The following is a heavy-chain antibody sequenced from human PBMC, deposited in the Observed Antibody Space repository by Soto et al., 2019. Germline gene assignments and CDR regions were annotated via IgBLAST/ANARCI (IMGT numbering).Heavy chain of an antibody. Sequence: QPGGSLRLSCAASGFTFSGSSVHWVRQASGKGLEWVGRIRNKANSYATAYAASVRGRFTISRDDSKNTAVLHMNSLNTEDTAVYCCISHSPEDMIRTWGQGTLVTVSS. D-gene: IGHD2-15*01. CDR2: IRNKANSYAT. J-gene: IGHJ4*02. CDR1: GFTFSGSS. V-gene: IGHV3-73*01. CDR3: ISHSPEDMIRT.